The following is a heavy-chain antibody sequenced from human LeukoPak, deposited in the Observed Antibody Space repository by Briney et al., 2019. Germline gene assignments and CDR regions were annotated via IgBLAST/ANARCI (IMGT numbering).Heavy chain of an antibody. CDR2: ISGSGGST. V-gene: IGHV3-23*01. CDR3: AKVVVPAAIPSTAFDY. Sequence: PGGSLRLSCAASGFTFSSYAMSWVRQAPGKGLEWVSAISGSGGSTYYADSVKGRFTISRDNSKNTLYLQMNSLRAEDTAVYYCAKVVVPAAIPSTAFDYWGQGTLVTVSS. J-gene: IGHJ4*02. D-gene: IGHD2-2*01. CDR1: GFTFSSYA.